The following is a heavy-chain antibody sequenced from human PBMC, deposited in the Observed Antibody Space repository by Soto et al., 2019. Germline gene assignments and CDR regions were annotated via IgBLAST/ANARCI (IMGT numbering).Heavy chain of an antibody. D-gene: IGHD2-15*01. CDR1: GRSISSVNYY. Sequence: QVQLQESGPGLVKPSQTLSLTCTVSGRSISSVNYYWSWIRQPPGKGLEWIGYIYYSGNTYYNPSLKSRVTISVDTSKNQFSLKLSSVTAADTAVYYCARYGSGDCNEGRCYSPFDYWGQGTLVTVSS. CDR3: ARYGSGDCNEGRCYSPFDY. CDR2: IYYSGNT. J-gene: IGHJ4*02. V-gene: IGHV4-30-4*01.